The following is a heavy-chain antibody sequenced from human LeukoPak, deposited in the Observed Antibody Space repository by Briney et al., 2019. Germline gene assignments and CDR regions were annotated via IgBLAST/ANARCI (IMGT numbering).Heavy chain of an antibody. CDR2: ISYDGSNK. J-gene: IGHJ4*02. V-gene: IGHV3-30*03. Sequence: GGSLRLSCAASGFTFSSYGMHWVRQAPGKGLEWVAVISYDGSNKYYADSVKGRFTISRDNSKNTLYLQMNSLRAEDTAVYYCARDLYTAFTIFGVVIAGAWGQGTLVTVSS. CDR1: GFTFSSYG. CDR3: ARDLYTAFTIFGVVIAGA. D-gene: IGHD3-3*01.